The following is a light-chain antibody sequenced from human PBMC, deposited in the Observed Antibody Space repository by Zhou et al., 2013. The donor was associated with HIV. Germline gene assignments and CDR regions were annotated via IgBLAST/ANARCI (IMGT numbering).Light chain of an antibody. Sequence: DIQMTQSPSTLSASVGDRVTITCRASQSISRWLAWYQQKPGKAPKRLIYAVSSLQLGVPSRFSGSGSGTDFTLTISSLQPEDFATYYCQQSYTALPLTFGGGTKVEV. CDR2: AVS. V-gene: IGKV1-39*01. CDR3: QQSYTALPLT. J-gene: IGKJ4*01. CDR1: QSISRW.